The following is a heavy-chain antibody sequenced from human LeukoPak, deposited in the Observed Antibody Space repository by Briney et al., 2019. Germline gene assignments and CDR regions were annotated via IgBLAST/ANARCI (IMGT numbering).Heavy chain of an antibody. CDR2: INTNTGNP. J-gene: IGHJ4*02. D-gene: IGHD2-8*01. V-gene: IGHV7-4-1*02. Sequence: GASVKVSCKASGYTFTSNALGWVRQAPGQGLEWMGWINTNTGNPTYAQGFTGRFVFSLDTSDNTAYLQISSLQAEDTAVYSCASFFCTSALCYSLDYWGQGTLVTVSS. CDR1: GYTFTSNA. CDR3: ASFFCTSALCYSLDY.